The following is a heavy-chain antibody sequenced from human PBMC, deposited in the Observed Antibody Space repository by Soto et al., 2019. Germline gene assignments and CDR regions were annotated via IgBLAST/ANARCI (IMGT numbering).Heavy chain of an antibody. CDR1: GGSFSGYY. J-gene: IGHJ6*02. Sequence: SETLSLTSAVYGGSFSGYYWSWIRQPPGKGLEWIGEINHSGSTNYNPSLKSRVTISVDTSKNQFSLKLSSVTAADTAVYYCARGRYYYDSSGYYYPYYYYYGMDVWGQGTTVTVSS. CDR3: ARGRYYYDSSGYYYPYYYYYGMDV. V-gene: IGHV4-34*01. CDR2: INHSGST. D-gene: IGHD3-22*01.